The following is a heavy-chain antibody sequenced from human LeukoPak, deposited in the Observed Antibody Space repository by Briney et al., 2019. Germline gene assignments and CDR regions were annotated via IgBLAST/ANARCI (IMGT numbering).Heavy chain of an antibody. J-gene: IGHJ4*02. Sequence: SETLSLTCAVYGGSFSGYYWSWIRQPPGKGLGWIGEINHSGSTNYNPSLKSRVTISVDTSKNQFSLKLSSVTAADTAVYYCARGRCSGGSCYFFDYWGQGTLVTVSS. V-gene: IGHV4-34*01. CDR3: ARGRCSGGSCYFFDY. CDR2: INHSGST. D-gene: IGHD2-15*01. CDR1: GGSFSGYY.